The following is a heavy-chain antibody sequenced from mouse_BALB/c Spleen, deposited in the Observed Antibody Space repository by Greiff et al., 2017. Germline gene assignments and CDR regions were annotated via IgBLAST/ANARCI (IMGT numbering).Heavy chain of an antibody. CDR3: NGRGTTVKGFFLYFDV. CDR2: IDPENGDT. J-gene: IGHJ1*01. V-gene: IGHV14-4*02. CDR1: GFNIKDYY. Sequence: EVQLKESGAELVRSGASVKLSCTASGFNIKDYYMHWVKQRPEQGLEWIGWIDPENGDTEYAPKFQGKATMTADTSSNTAYLQLSSLTSEDTAVYYCNGRGTTVKGFFLYFDVWGAGTTVTVSS. D-gene: IGHD1-1*01.